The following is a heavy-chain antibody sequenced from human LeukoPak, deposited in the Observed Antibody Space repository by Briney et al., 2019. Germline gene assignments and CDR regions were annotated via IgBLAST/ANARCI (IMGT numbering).Heavy chain of an antibody. CDR2: INPGGSST. J-gene: IGHJ4*02. D-gene: IGHD2-2*02. Sequence: ASVTVSCKASGYTFTSYYMHWVRQAPGQGLEWMGIINPGGSSTSYAQKFQGRITMTRDTSTSTVYMELSSLRSEDTAVYYCAKASRRLCSSSSCYTLDSWGQGTLVTVSS. V-gene: IGHV1-46*01. CDR1: GYTFTSYY. CDR3: AKASRRLCSSSSCYTLDS.